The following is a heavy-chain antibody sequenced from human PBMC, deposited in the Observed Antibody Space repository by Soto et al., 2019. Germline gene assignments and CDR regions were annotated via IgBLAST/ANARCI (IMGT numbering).Heavy chain of an antibody. Sequence: GSSVKVSCKASGYTFTSSGMRWVRLAPGGGLERMGWISAHTGSAEYAQRFQGRVTMTTDRSTSTAYMEMRSLRSDDTAVYYCARAFFYQGSDSRGYSFDAFDFWGPGTLLTVSS. J-gene: IGHJ3*01. CDR3: ARAFFYQGSDSRGYSFDAFDF. CDR1: GYTFTSSG. V-gene: IGHV1-18*01. CDR2: ISAHTGSA. D-gene: IGHD3-22*01.